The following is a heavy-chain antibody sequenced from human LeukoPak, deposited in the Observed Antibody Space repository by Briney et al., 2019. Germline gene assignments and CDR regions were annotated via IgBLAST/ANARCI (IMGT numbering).Heavy chain of an antibody. J-gene: IGHJ6*02. D-gene: IGHD6-13*01. Sequence: SETLSLTCSVSGGSISSHYWSWIRQPPGKGLEWIGYIYHSGSTYYNPSLKSRVTISVDRSKNQFSLKLSSVTAADTAVYYCARARYSSPVNGMDVWGQGTTVTVSS. CDR3: ARARYSSPVNGMDV. CDR2: IYHSGST. V-gene: IGHV4-59*11. CDR1: GGSISSHY.